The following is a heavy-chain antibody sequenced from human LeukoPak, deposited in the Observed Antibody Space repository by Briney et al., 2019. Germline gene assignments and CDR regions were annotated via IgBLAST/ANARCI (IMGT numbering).Heavy chain of an antibody. Sequence: GGSLRLSCAASGFTFSSYSMNWVCQAPGKGLEWVSYIISSSSTIYYADSVKGRFTISRDNAKNSLYLQMNSLRAEDTAVYYCASKAGYGGNSRLAFDIWGQGTMVTVSS. D-gene: IGHD4-23*01. CDR2: IISSSSTI. V-gene: IGHV3-48*04. CDR3: ASKAGYGGNSRLAFDI. J-gene: IGHJ3*02. CDR1: GFTFSSYS.